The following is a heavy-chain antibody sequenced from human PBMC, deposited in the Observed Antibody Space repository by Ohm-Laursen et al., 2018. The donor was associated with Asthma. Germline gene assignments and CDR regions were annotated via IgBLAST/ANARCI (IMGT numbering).Heavy chain of an antibody. V-gene: IGHV3-9*01. Sequence: SLRLSCAASGFTFDDYAMHWVRQAPGKGLEWVSGISWNSGSIGYADSVKGRFTISRDNAKNSLYLQMNSLRAEDTAVYYCAKNAVRLAAAASPAYWGQGTLVTVSS. CDR2: ISWNSGSI. D-gene: IGHD6-13*01. CDR1: GFTFDDYA. J-gene: IGHJ4*02. CDR3: AKNAVRLAAAASPAY.